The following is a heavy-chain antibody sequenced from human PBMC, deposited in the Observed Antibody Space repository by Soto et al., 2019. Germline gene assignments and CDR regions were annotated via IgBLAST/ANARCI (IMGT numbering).Heavy chain of an antibody. CDR1: GFTFSTCA. CDR2: VGGGGLTT. J-gene: IGHJ4*02. D-gene: IGHD4-17*01. Sequence: EVQLLESGGGLVQPGGSLRLSCVASGFTFSTCAMSWVRQAPGKGLEWVSSVGGGGLTTYYADSVKGRFTISRDNSKNTLYLQMNSLGAEDTAVYYCAKLAGYISSVTSRVPDYWGQGTLVTVSS. CDR3: AKLAGYISSVTSRVPDY. V-gene: IGHV3-23*01.